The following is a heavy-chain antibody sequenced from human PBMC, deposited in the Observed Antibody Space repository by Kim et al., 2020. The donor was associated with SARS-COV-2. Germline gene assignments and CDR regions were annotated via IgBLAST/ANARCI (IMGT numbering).Heavy chain of an antibody. CDR2: IWYDGSQK. V-gene: IGHV3-33*01. Sequence: GGSLRLSCTASGFTFRHYGMHWVRQAPGKGLEWVAVIWYDGSQKYYGDSVKGRFTISRDNSKNTVYLQVNSLRAEDTAVYFCARNSDTLGFVYWGQGTLV. D-gene: IGHD2-15*01. CDR3: ARNSDTLGFVY. J-gene: IGHJ4*02. CDR1: GFTFRHYG.